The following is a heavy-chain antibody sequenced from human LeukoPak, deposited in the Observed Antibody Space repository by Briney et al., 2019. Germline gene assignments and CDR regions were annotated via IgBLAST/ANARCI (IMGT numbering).Heavy chain of an antibody. J-gene: IGHJ6*03. CDR2: ISSSGSTI. Sequence: HPGGSLRLSCAASGFTFSSYEMNWVRQAPGKGLEWVSYISSSGSTIYYADSVKGRFTISRDNAKNSLYLQMNSLKTEDTAVYYCASFMYYYGSGSSIYYMDVWGKGTTVTVSS. CDR3: ASFMYYYGSGSSIYYMDV. V-gene: IGHV3-48*03. D-gene: IGHD3-10*01. CDR1: GFTFSSYE.